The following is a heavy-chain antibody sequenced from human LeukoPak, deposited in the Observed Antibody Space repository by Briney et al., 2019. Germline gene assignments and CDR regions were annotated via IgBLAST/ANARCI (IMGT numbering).Heavy chain of an antibody. CDR2: IKSKTDGGTT. Sequence: GGSLRLSCAASGFTFSNAWMSWVRQAPGKGLEWVGRIKSKTDGGTTDYAAPVKGRFTISRDDSKNTLYLQMNSLKTEDTAVYYCTTEYYYDSSGYYFPFDYWGQGTLVTVSS. CDR3: TTEYYYDSSGYYFPFDY. J-gene: IGHJ4*02. D-gene: IGHD3-22*01. V-gene: IGHV3-15*01. CDR1: GFTFSNAW.